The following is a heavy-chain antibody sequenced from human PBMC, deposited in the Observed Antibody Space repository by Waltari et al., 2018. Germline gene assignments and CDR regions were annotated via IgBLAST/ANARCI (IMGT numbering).Heavy chain of an antibody. CDR2: ISYDGGNK. D-gene: IGHD4-17*01. CDR3: ARDSAAVTHIGSGFDH. CDR1: GFIFSSYA. J-gene: IGHJ4*02. V-gene: IGHV3-30-3*01. Sequence: QVQLVESGGGVVQPGWCLRRSCGASGFIFSSYAMNGVRQAPGQGLEWLAVISYDGGNKYYTDSVKGRFTISRDNSKNTVYLQMNSLSPEDTAVYYCARDSAAVTHIGSGFDHWGQGTLVTVSS.